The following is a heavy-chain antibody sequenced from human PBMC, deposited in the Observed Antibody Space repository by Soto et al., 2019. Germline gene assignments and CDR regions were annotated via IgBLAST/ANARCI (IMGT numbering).Heavy chain of an antibody. CDR1: GGTFSSYA. V-gene: IGHV1-69*13. J-gene: IGHJ4*02. CDR3: ASFIAAAGTRNFDY. D-gene: IGHD6-13*01. CDR2: IIPIFGTA. Sequence: AASVKVSCKASGGTFSSYAISWVRQAPGQGLEWMGGIIPIFGTANYAQKFQGRVTITADESTSTAYMELSSLRSEDTAVYYCASFIAAAGTRNFDYWGQGTLVTVSS.